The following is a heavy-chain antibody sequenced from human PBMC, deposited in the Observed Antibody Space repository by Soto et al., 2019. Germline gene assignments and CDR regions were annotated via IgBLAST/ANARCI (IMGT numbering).Heavy chain of an antibody. CDR3: ARGYDSSGYYPR. J-gene: IGHJ4*02. CDR1: GDAVSVYY. D-gene: IGHD3-22*01. V-gene: IGHV4-34*01. CDR2: INHSGST. Sequence: SDTLALSYHVYGDAVSVYYWSPILQPPWWGLEWIGEINHSGSTNYNPSLKSRVTISVDTSKNQFSLKLSSVTAADTAVYYCARGYDSSGYYPRWGQGTLVTVSS.